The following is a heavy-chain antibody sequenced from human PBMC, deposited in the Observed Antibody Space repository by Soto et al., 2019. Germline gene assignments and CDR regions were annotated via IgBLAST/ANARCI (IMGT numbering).Heavy chain of an antibody. D-gene: IGHD3-22*01. J-gene: IGHJ4*02. V-gene: IGHV1-2*04. Sequence: ASVKVSCKASGYTFTGYYMHWVRQAPGQGLEWMGWINPNSGGTNYAQKFQGWVTMTRDTSISTAYMELSRLRSDDTAVYYCARARYYYEYYFDYWGQGTLVTV. CDR1: GYTFTGYY. CDR3: ARARYYYEYYFDY. CDR2: INPNSGGT.